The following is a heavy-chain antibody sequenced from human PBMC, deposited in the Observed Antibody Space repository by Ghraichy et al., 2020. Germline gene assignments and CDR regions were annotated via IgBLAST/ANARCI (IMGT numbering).Heavy chain of an antibody. CDR2: INHSQST. D-gene: IGHD4-17*01. J-gene: IGHJ4*02. CDR3: ASRYGVAKWAYFAY. Sequence: SETLSLTCGVNDESFSGFDWTWVRQCQAKGLEWIGDINHSQSTNNIPSLKIRVTISVDTAKNQVSLNLSDVTAAATGVYVCASRYGVAKWAYFAYLSRGTLVTVS. V-gene: IGHV4-34*01. CDR1: DESFSGFD.